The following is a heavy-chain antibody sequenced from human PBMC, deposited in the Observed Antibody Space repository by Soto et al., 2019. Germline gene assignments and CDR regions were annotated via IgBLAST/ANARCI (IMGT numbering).Heavy chain of an antibody. CDR1: GCTFSSYA. CDR2: IIPIFGTA. CDR3: AREGSYCSGGSCYSHYYYGMDV. D-gene: IGHD2-15*01. V-gene: IGHV1-69*13. J-gene: IGHJ6*02. Sequence: GASVKVSFKASGCTFSSYAISWVRQAPGQGLEWMGGIIPIFGTANYAQKFQGRVTITADESTSTAYMELSSLRSEDTAVYYCAREGSYCSGGSCYSHYYYGMDVWGQGTTVTVSS.